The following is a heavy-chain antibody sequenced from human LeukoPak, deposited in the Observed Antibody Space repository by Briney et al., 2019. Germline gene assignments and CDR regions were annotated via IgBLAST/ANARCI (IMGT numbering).Heavy chain of an antibody. V-gene: IGHV1-69*04. Sequence: SVKVSCKASGGTFSSYAISWVRQAPGQGLEWMGRIIPILGIANYAQKFQGRVTMTRDTSTSTVYMELSSLRSEDTAVYYCACRDGYNYRVAFDIWGQGTMVTVSS. CDR1: GGTFSSYA. D-gene: IGHD5-24*01. CDR2: IIPILGIA. CDR3: ACRDGYNYRVAFDI. J-gene: IGHJ3*02.